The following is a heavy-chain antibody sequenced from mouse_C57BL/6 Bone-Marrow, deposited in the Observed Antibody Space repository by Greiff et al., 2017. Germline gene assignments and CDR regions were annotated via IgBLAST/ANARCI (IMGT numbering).Heavy chain of an antibody. J-gene: IGHJ3*01. CDR2: IYPRSGNT. CDR3: ARNFRFAY. Sequence: QVHVKQSGAELARPGASVKLSCKASGYTFTSYGISWVKQRTGQGLEWIGEIYPRSGNTYYNEKFKGKATLTADKSSSTAYMALRSLTSEDSAVYFCARNFRFAYWGQGTLVTVSA. V-gene: IGHV1-81*01. CDR1: GYTFTSYG.